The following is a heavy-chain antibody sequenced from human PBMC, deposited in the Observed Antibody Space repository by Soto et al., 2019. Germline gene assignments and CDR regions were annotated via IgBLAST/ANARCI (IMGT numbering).Heavy chain of an antibody. J-gene: IGHJ5*02. CDR2: IYHSGST. Sequence: QVQLQESGPGLVKPSQTLSLTCTVSGGSISSGDYYWSWIRQPPGKGLEWMGYIYHSGSTYYNPSLKSRVTISVDTSKTQFSLKLSSVTAADTAVYYCARERPDGARLDPWGQGTLVTVSS. CDR1: GGSISSGDYY. CDR3: ARERPDGARLDP. V-gene: IGHV4-30-4*01. D-gene: IGHD6-6*01.